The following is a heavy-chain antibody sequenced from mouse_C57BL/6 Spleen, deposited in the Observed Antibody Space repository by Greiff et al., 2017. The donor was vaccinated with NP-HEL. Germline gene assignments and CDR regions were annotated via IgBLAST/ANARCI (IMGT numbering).Heavy chain of an antibody. D-gene: IGHD3-2*02. V-gene: IGHV1-61*01. CDR3: ARSLGTAQANY. J-gene: IGHJ2*01. CDR1: GYTFTSYW. Sequence: QVQLKQPGAELVRPGSSVKLSCKASGYTFTSYWMDWVKQRPGQGLEWIGNIYPSDSETHYNQKFKDKATLTVDKSSSTAYMQLSSLTSEDSAVYYCARSLGTAQANYWGQGTTLTVSS. CDR2: IYPSDSET.